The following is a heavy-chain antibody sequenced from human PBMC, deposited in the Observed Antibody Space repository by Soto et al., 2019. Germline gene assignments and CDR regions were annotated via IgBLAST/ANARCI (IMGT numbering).Heavy chain of an antibody. J-gene: IGHJ5*02. V-gene: IGHV4-34*01. Sequence: VSGDSINRYYWSWIRQAPGKGLEWIGEINHSGSTNYNPSLKSRVTISVDTSKNQFSLKLSSVTAADTAVYYCARGKITYYYGSGTSLGWFDPWGQGTLVTVSS. CDR1: GDSINRYY. D-gene: IGHD3-10*01. CDR3: ARGKITYYYGSGTSLGWFDP. CDR2: INHSGST.